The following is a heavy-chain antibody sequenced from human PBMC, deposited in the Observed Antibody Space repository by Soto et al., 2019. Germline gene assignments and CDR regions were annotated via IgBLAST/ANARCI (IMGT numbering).Heavy chain of an antibody. CDR2: IIPVTDTP. J-gene: IGHJ5*02. CDR1: GGTFISHA. CDR3: ARGNKGPGHYGPGSQGWYGP. Sequence: QVQLVQSGPEVKKPGSSVKVSCKVSGGTFISHAINWLRQAPGQGLEWVGVIIPVTDTPNTAEKFQGRLTITADKSTTTVNMEFSRLTFDDTAVYFCARGNKGPGHYGPGSQGWYGPWGQGTLVTVSS. V-gene: IGHV1-69*06. D-gene: IGHD3-10*01.